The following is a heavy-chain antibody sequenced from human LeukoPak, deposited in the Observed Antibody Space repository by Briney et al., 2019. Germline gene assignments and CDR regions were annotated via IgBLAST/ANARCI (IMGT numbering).Heavy chain of an antibody. V-gene: IGHV1-18*01. CDR1: GYTFTSYG. J-gene: IGHJ4*02. CDR2: ISAYNGNT. Sequence: ASVKVSCKASGYTFTSYGISWVRQAPGQGLEWMGWISAYNGNTNCAQKLQGRVTMTTDTSTSTAYMELRSLRSDDTAVYYCARRPLYCSGGSCYSDLDYWGQGTLVTVSS. CDR3: ARRPLYCSGGSCYSDLDY. D-gene: IGHD2-15*01.